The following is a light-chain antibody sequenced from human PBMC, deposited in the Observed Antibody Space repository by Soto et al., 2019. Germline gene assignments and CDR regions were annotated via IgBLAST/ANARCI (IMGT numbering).Light chain of an antibody. Sequence: DIQMTQSPSTLSASVGDRVTITCRASQSISGLLAWYQQKPGKAPKLLIYKASTLESGVPSRFSGSRSGTEFPLTISSLQPDDFATYYNLQYNTYSPFGGGTKVEIK. CDR1: QSISGL. J-gene: IGKJ4*02. V-gene: IGKV1-5*03. CDR3: LQYNTYSP. CDR2: KAS.